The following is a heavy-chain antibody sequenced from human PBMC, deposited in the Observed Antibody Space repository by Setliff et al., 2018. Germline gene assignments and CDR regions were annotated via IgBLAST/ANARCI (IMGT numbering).Heavy chain of an antibody. CDR2: ISSTGDDI. CDR1: GFSLNSFR. Sequence: PGGSLRLSCAASGFSLNSFRMTWIRQPPGKGLEWVSSISSTGDDIYYTDPVKGRFTMSVDSSKKQLSLKLSTVTAADTAVYYCRFWSGYYKNDYWGQGTLVTVSS. CDR3: RFWSGYYKNDY. V-gene: IGHV3-21*01. D-gene: IGHD3-3*01. J-gene: IGHJ4*02.